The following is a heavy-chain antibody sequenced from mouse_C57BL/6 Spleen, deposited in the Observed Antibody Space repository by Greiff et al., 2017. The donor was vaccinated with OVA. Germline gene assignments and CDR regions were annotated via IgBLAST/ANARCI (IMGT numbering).Heavy chain of an antibody. CDR1: GYTFTSYW. Sequence: QVQLQQPGAELVKPGASVKLSCKASGYTFTSYWMHWVKQRPGRGLEWRGRREAKRGGTKYNEKFQSKATLTVDKPSSTAYMQLSSLTSEDSAVYYCARWQTGYFDYWGQGTTLTVSS. D-gene: IGHD4-1*01. J-gene: IGHJ2*01. V-gene: IGHV1-72*01. CDR3: ARWQTGYFDY. CDR2: REAKRGGT.